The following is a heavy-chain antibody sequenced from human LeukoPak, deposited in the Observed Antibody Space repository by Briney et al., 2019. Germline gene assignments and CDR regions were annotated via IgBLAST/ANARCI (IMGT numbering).Heavy chain of an antibody. V-gene: IGHV3-23*01. D-gene: IGHD4-11*01. J-gene: IGHJ4*02. Sequence: GGSLRLSCAASGFTFSSYAMSWVRQAPGKGLEWVSAISGSGGSTYYADSVKGRFTISRDNSKNTLYLQMNSLRAEDTAVYYCAKDGGVSTVTPGDYWGQGTLVTVSS. CDR1: GFTFSSYA. CDR3: AKDGGVSTVTPGDY. CDR2: ISGSGGST.